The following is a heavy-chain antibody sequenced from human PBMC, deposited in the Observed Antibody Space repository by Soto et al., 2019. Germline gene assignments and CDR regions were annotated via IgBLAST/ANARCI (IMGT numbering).Heavy chain of an antibody. J-gene: IGHJ4*02. D-gene: IGHD3-22*01. CDR2: IYPSDSYT. CDR3: ARRTDTYYYDSSGYYWDY. CDR1: GYTFANYW. V-gene: IGHV5-10-1*01. Sequence: PGESLKISCESSGYTFANYWIGWVRQVPGKGLEWVAIIYPSDSYTNYSPSFQGHVTISADKSISTAYLQWSSLKASDTAMYYCARRTDTYYYDSSGYYWDYWGQGTLVTVSS.